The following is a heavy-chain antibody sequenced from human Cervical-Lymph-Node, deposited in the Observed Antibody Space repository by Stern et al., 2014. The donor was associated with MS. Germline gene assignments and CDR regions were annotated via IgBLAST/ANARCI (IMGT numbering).Heavy chain of an antibody. J-gene: IGHJ3*02. CDR2: IYPGNSDT. CDR3: ATSLRQYSSDSGGGGFDAFDI. D-gene: IGHD3-22*01. V-gene: IGHV5-51*01. Sequence: EVQLVESGPEVKEPGESLRISCKASGYSFITYWIGWVRQMPGRGLERMGIIYPGNSDTRYRPSFQGQVTISADKSIRTAYLQWSSLKASDTAMYFCATSLRQYSSDSGGGGFDAFDIWGQGTVVTVSS. CDR1: GYSFITYW.